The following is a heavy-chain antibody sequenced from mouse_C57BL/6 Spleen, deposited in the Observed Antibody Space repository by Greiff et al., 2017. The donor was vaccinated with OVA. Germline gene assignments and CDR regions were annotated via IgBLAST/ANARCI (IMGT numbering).Heavy chain of an antibody. J-gene: IGHJ1*03. D-gene: IGHD4-1*01. CDR1: GFSLTSYG. CDR3: ARHGDGTDWYFDV. Sequence: QVQLKESGPGLVAPSQSLSITCTVSGFSLTSYGVHWVRQPPGKGLEWLVVIWSDGSTTYNSALKSRLSTSKDNSKSQVFLKMNSLQTDDTAMYYCARHGDGTDWYFDVWGTGTTVTVSS. V-gene: IGHV2-6-1*01. CDR2: IWSDGST.